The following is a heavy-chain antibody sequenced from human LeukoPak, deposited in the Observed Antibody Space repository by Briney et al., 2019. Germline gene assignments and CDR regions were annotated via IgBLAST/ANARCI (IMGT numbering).Heavy chain of an antibody. CDR3: ARQPGTVTKSFHYYYGMDV. D-gene: IGHD4-17*01. CDR2: IYYSGST. CDR1: GGSLSSYY. V-gene: IGHV4-59*08. Sequence: SETLSLTCTVSGGSLSSYYWSWIRQPPGKGLEWIGYIYYSGSTNYNPSLKSRVTISVDTSKNQFSLKLSSVTAADTAVYYCARQPGTVTKSFHYYYGMDVWGQGTTVTVSS. J-gene: IGHJ6*02.